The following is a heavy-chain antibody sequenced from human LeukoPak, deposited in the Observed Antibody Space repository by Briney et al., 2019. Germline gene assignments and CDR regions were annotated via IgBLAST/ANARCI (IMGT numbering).Heavy chain of an antibody. D-gene: IGHD4-17*01. CDR2: MYYSGST. V-gene: IGHV4-59*01. J-gene: IGHJ6*02. CDR3: ARAPGSTVTTTYRYYYYGMDV. Sequence: SETLSLTCTVSGGSISSYYWSWIRQPPGKGLEWIGYMYYSGSTNYNPSLKSRVTISVDTSKNQFSLRLSSVTAADTAVYYCARAPGSTVTTTYRYYYYGMDVWGQGTTVTVSS. CDR1: GGSISSYY.